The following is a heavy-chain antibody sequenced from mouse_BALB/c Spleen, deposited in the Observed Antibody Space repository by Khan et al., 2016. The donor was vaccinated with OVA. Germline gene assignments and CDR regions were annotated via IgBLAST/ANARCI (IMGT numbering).Heavy chain of an antibody. J-gene: IGHJ2*01. CDR1: GYTFTDYN. CDR2: INPNNGGS. D-gene: IGHD1-1*02. V-gene: IGHV1-18*01. CDR3: ARTGVGGLGY. Sequence: VQLKESGPELVKPGASVKIPCKASGYTFTDYNMDWVKQSHGKSLEWIGDINPNNGGSIYNQKFKGKATLTVDKSSSTAYMGLRSLTSEDTAVXSCARTGVGGLGYWGQGTTLTVSS.